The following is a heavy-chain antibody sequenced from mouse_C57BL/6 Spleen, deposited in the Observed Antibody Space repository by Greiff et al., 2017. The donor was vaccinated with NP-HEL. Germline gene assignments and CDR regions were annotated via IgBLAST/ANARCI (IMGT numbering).Heavy chain of an antibody. CDR2: ISGGGGNT. J-gene: IGHJ4*01. V-gene: IGHV5-9*01. D-gene: IGHD2-4*01. CDR3: ARHGGYDYDVRSGYAMDY. CDR1: GFTFSSYT. Sequence: EVKLVESGGGLVKPGGSLKLSCAASGFTFSSYTMSWVRQTPEKRLEWVATISGGGGNTYYPDSVKGRFTISRDNAKNTLYLQMSSLRSEDTALFYCARHGGYDYDVRSGYAMDYWGQGTSVTVSS.